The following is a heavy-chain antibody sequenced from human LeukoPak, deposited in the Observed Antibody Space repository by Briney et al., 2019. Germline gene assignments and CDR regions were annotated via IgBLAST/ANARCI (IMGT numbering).Heavy chain of an antibody. CDR1: GGSISSSSYY. V-gene: IGHV4-39*07. D-gene: IGHD6-19*01. Sequence: PSETLSLTCTVSGGSISSSSYYWGWIRQPPGKGLEWIGSIYHSGSTYYNPSLKSRVTISVDTSKNQFSLKLSSVTAADTAVYYCARVGAVAGFDYWGQGTLVTVSS. CDR2: IYHSGST. J-gene: IGHJ4*02. CDR3: ARVGAVAGFDY.